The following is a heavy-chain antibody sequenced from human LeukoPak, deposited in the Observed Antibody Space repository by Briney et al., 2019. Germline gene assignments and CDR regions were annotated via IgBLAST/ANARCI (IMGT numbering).Heavy chain of an antibody. CDR1: GGSFSGYY. D-gene: IGHD5-18*01. CDR3: ARFLVDTAMAAYNWFDP. CDR2: INHSGST. J-gene: IGHJ5*02. Sequence: SETLSLTCAVYGGSFSGYYWSWIRQPPGKGLEWIGEINHSGSTNYNPSLKSRVTISADTSKNQFSLKLGSVTAADTAVYYCARFLVDTAMAAYNWFDPWGQGTLVTVSS. V-gene: IGHV4-34*01.